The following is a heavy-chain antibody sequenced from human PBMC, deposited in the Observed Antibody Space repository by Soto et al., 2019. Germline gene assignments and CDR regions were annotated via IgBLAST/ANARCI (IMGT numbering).Heavy chain of an antibody. V-gene: IGHV3-9*01. J-gene: IGHJ4*02. D-gene: IGHD6-19*01. CDR3: AKSHTTSGWYVTTDY. CDR2: ISWNSGSI. CDR1: GFTFGDYA. Sequence: EVQLVESGGGLVQPGRSLRLSCAASGFTFGDYAMQWVRQAPGKGLEWVSAISWNSGSIDYADSVKGRFTISRDNAKNSLYLQMNSLRAEDTALYYCAKSHTTSGWYVTTDYWGQGTRVTVSS.